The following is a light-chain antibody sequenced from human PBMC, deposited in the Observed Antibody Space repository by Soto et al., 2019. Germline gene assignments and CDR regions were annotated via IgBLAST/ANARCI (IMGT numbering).Light chain of an antibody. V-gene: IGKV3-11*01. Sequence: EIVLTQSPATLSLSPGERATLSCRASQSVSSYLAWYQQKPGQAPRLLIYDTSNRATGIPARFSGSGSGTDFTITISSLEPEDFALYYCQQRSNWPLTFGGGTKVEIK. CDR1: QSVSSY. CDR3: QQRSNWPLT. CDR2: DTS. J-gene: IGKJ4*01.